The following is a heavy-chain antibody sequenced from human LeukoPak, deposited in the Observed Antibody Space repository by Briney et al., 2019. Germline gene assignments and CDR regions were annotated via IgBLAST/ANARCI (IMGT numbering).Heavy chain of an antibody. V-gene: IGHV3-7*03. D-gene: IGHD3-22*01. CDR3: ARDSNPGDSSGYYDAFDI. CDR2: IKGDGSKK. Sequence: SGGSLRLSRATSGFIFSRDWMTWVRQAPGKGPEWVANIKGDGSKKNLVDSVKGRFTISRDNAKNLLYLEMSSLRAEDTAVYYCARDSNPGDSSGYYDAFDIWGQGTKVTVSS. J-gene: IGHJ3*02. CDR1: GFIFSRDW.